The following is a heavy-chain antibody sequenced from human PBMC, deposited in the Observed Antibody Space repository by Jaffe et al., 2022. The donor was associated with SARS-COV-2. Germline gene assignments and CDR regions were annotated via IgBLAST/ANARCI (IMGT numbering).Heavy chain of an antibody. J-gene: IGHJ4*02. D-gene: IGHD6-13*01. CDR2: ISYDGSNK. CDR3: ARELPIAAAGTDY. CDR1: GFTFSSYA. V-gene: IGHV3-30-3*01. Sequence: QVQLVESGGGVVQPGRSLRLSCAASGFTFSSYAMHWVRQAPGKGLEWVAVISYDGSNKYYADSVKGRFTISRDNSKNTLYLQMNSLRAEDTAVYYCARELPIAAAGTDYWGQGTLVTVSS.